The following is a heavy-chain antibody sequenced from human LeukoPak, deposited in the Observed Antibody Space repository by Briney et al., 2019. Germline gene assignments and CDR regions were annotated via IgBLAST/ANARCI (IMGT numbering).Heavy chain of an antibody. CDR3: ARGRRGGYDLSLRPHYYMDV. J-gene: IGHJ6*03. V-gene: IGHV4-61*02. D-gene: IGHD5-12*01. Sequence: PSETLSLTCTVSGGSISSGSYYWSWIRQPAGKGLEWIGRIYTSGSTNYNPSLKSRVTISVDTSKNQFSLKLSSVTAADTAVYYCARGRRGGYDLSLRPHYYMDVWGKGTTVTVSS. CDR1: GGSISSGSYY. CDR2: IYTSGST.